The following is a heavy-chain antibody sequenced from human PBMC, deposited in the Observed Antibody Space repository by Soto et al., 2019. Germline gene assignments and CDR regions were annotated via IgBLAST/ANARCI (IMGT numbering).Heavy chain of an antibody. CDR3: ARGLSSSATFYHYYGLDV. V-gene: IGHV4-4*07. D-gene: IGHD6-6*01. J-gene: IGHJ6*02. Sequence: SETLSLTCTVSGGSISDFSWSWFRQPAVKGLEWIGRIYTSGSTNYNPSLQSRVSMSIDTSKNQFSLNLTSVTAAETAVYYCARGLSSSATFYHYYGLDVWGQATTVTVSS. CDR1: GGSISDFS. CDR2: IYTSGST.